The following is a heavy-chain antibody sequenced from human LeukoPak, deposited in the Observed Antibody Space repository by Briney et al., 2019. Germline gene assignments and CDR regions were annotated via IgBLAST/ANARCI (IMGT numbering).Heavy chain of an antibody. Sequence: PSETLSLTCSVAGYDSISTYYGNWIRQPPGKGLEWIGQIFYKGNTNYNPSLESRVTMSVDTSKNEFSLKLSSVTAADTAVYYCASAKRITIFGVVIPFFDYWGQGTLVTVSS. D-gene: IGHD3-3*01. CDR3: ASAKRITIFGVVIPFFDY. CDR1: GYDSISTYY. V-gene: IGHV4-59*08. CDR2: IFYKGNT. J-gene: IGHJ4*02.